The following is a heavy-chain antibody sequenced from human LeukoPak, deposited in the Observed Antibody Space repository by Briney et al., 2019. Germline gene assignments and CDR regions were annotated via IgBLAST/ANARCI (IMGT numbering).Heavy chain of an antibody. CDR2: IYYSGST. CDR1: GGSISSSSYY. CDR3: ARLVSVVGYFDY. Sequence: PSETLSLTCTVSGGSISSSSYYWGWIRQPPGKGLEWSGSIYYSGSTYYNPSLKSRVTISVDTSKNQFSLKLSSVTAADTAMYYCARLVSVVGYFDYWGQGTLVTVSS. J-gene: IGHJ4*02. D-gene: IGHD5/OR15-5a*01. V-gene: IGHV4-39*07.